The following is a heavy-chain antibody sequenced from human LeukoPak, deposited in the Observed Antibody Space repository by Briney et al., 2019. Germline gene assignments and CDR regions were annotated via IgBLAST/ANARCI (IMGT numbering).Heavy chain of an antibody. V-gene: IGHV3-7*05. CDR2: IKKDGSEK. CDR3: VTDVSGSLGD. J-gene: IGHJ4*02. D-gene: IGHD5-12*01. CDR1: GFTFSGYG. Sequence: GGSLRLSCVASGFTFSGYGMHWVRQAPGKGLEWVANIKKDGSEKNYVDSVKGRFTISRDNGKNSLFLQMSSLRAEDTAVYYCVTDVSGSLGDWGQGTLVTVSS.